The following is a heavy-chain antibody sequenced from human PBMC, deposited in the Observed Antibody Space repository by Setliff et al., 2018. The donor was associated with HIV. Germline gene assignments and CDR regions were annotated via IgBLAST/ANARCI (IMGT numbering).Heavy chain of an antibody. CDR2: IYYSGST. Sequence: PSETLSLTCAVYGVSFSGHYWSWIRQSPGRGLEWIGDIYYSGSTYYNPSLKSRVTISVDTSKNRFSLRLTSVTAADTAVYYSARTKADGYNGVFDSWGQGTLVTVSS. CDR3: ARTKADGYNGVFDS. V-gene: IGHV4-34*01. D-gene: IGHD5-12*01. J-gene: IGHJ4*02. CDR1: GVSFSGHY.